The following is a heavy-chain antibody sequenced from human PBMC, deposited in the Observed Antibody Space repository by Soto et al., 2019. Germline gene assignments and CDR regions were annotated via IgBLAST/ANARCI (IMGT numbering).Heavy chain of an antibody. V-gene: IGHV1-3*01. CDR3: ARDTPYYYDSSGFGSSFDY. J-gene: IGHJ4*02. D-gene: IGHD3-22*01. Sequence: GASVKVSCKASGYTFTSYAMHWVRQAPGQRLEWMGWINAGNGNTKYSQKFQGRVTITRDTSASTAYMELSSLRSEDTAVYYCARDTPYYYDSSGFGSSFDYWGQGTLVTVSS. CDR1: GYTFTSYA. CDR2: INAGNGNT.